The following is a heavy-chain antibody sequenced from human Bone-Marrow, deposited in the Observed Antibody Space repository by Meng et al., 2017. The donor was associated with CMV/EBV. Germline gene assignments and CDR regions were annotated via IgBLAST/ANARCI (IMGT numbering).Heavy chain of an antibody. D-gene: IGHD3-3*01. CDR1: GHTFTSYD. Sequence: ASVKVSCKASGHTFTSYDINWVRQATGQGLEWMGWMNPNSGNTGYAQKFQGRVSITRNTSISTAYTELSRLRSEDTAVYYCARGRWYYDFWSGYPYFDYWGQGTLVTVSS. J-gene: IGHJ4*02. CDR3: ARGRWYYDFWSGYPYFDY. CDR2: MNPNSGNT. V-gene: IGHV1-8*03.